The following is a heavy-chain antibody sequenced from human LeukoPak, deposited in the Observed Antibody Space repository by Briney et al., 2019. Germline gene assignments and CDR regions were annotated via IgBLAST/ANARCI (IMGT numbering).Heavy chain of an antibody. CDR2: IKQDGSEK. Sequence: GGSLRLSCAASGFTLSSYWMSWVRQAPGKGLEGVANIKQDGSEKDYVDSVKGRFSISRDNAKNSLYLKMNSLRAEDTAVYYCARDRGYGSGSYYKNWGQGTLVTVSS. J-gene: IGHJ4*02. D-gene: IGHD3-10*01. V-gene: IGHV3-7*01. CDR1: GFTLSSYW. CDR3: ARDRGYGSGSYYKN.